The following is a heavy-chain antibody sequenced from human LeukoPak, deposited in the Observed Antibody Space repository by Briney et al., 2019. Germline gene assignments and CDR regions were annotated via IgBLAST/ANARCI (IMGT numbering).Heavy chain of an antibody. V-gene: IGHV3-21*01. D-gene: IGHD4-23*01. CDR3: ARDLATVVTDY. Sequence: GGSLRLSCGASGFTFSSYWMSWVLQAPGNGLEWISSISSSSSYIYYADSVKGRFTISRDNAKNSLYLQMNSLRAEDTAVYYCARDLATVVTDYWGQGTLVTVSS. J-gene: IGHJ4*02. CDR2: ISSSSSYI. CDR1: GFTFSSYW.